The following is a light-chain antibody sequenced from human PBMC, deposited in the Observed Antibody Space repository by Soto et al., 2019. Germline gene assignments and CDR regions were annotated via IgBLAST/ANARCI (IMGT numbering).Light chain of an antibody. Sequence: QSALTQPASVSGSPGQSITISCTGTSSDVGGYNYVSWYQQHPGKAPKLMIYEVSNRPPGVSNRFSGSKSGNTASLTISGLQAEDEADYYCSSYTSSSTVFGTGTKLTVL. CDR2: EVS. CDR3: SSYTSSSTV. V-gene: IGLV2-14*01. J-gene: IGLJ1*01. CDR1: SSDVGGYNY.